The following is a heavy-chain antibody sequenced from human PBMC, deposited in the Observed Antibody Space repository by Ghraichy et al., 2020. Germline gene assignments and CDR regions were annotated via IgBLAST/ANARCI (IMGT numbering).Heavy chain of an antibody. Sequence: SETLSLTCTVSGGSISSYYWSWIRQPPGKGLEWIGYIYYSGSTNYNPSLKSRVTISVDTSKNQFSLKLSSVTAADTAVYYCARTGRSSSPYWGQGTLVTVSS. CDR2: IYYSGST. V-gene: IGHV4-59*01. D-gene: IGHD6-6*01. CDR3: ARTGRSSSPY. J-gene: IGHJ4*02. CDR1: GGSISSYY.